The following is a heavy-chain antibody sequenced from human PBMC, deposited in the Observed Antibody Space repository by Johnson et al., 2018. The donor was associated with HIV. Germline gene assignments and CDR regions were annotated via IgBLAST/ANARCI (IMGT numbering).Heavy chain of an antibody. J-gene: IGHJ3*02. V-gene: IGHV3-30*19. CDR2: IWYDGSNK. D-gene: IGHD2-2*01. CDR3: ARLPGDAFDI. Sequence: QVQLVESGGGVVQPGRSLRLSCAASGFTFSSYGMHWVRQAPGKGLEWVAVIWYDGSNKYYADSVKGRFTISRDNSKNTLYLQMNILRAEETAVYYCARLPGDAFDIWGQGTMVTGSS. CDR1: GFTFSSYG.